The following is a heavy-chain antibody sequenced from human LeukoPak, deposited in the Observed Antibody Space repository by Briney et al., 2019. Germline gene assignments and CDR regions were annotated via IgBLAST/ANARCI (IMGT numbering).Heavy chain of an antibody. CDR2: IYHSGST. J-gene: IGHJ3*02. CDR1: GYSISSGYY. D-gene: IGHD3-22*01. V-gene: IGHV4-38-2*02. Sequence: SETLSLTCTVSGYSISSGYYWGWIRQPPGKGLEWIGSIYHSGSTYYNPSLKSRVTISVDTSKNQFSLKLSSVTAADTAVYYCASRITMIVDAFDIWGQGTMVTVSS. CDR3: ASRITMIVDAFDI.